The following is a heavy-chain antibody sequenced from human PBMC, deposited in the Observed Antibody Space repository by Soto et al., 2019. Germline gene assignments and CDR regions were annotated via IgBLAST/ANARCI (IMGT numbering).Heavy chain of an antibody. CDR1: GFTFSSYA. Sequence: GGSLRLSCVGSGFTFSSYAMTWVRQAPGRGLEWVSGISGSGSNTYHADSVKGRFTISRDSSKNTVYLQMNGLRTEDTAVYYCAKRNASRQRRYWFDPSDKATLRTVSS. V-gene: IGHV3-23*01. CDR2: ISGSGSNT. CDR3: AKRNASRQRRYWFDP. D-gene: IGHD3-16*01. J-gene: IGHJ5*02.